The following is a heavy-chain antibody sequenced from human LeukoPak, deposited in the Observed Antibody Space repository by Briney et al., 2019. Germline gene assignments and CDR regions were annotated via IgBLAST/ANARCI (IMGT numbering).Heavy chain of an antibody. J-gene: IGHJ4*02. CDR3: TTRSGDFWSGFVN. D-gene: IGHD3-3*01. CDR1: GNSLSELS. CDR2: FDPEEAKM. V-gene: IGHV1-24*01. Sequence: ASVTVSCKVSGNSLSELSIQWVRQAPGKRLECVEGFDPEEAKMVYAQNFQGRVTMTEDTSTQTAYMELSGLTSGDTAVYYCTTRSGDFWSGFVNWGQGTLVTVSS.